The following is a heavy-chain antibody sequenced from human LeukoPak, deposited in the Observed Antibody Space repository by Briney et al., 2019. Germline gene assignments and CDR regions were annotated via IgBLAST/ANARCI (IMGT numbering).Heavy chain of an antibody. Sequence: GGSLRLSCAASGFTLSDPYMDWVRQAPGKGLEWFRRNRNRAKNYTTEYAASVKARFTISRDDSKNSLYLQMNSLKTEDTAVYYCVRSGSYYFDYWGQGTLVTVSS. D-gene: IGHD3-10*01. CDR1: GFTLSDPY. CDR2: NRNRAKNYTT. V-gene: IGHV3-72*01. J-gene: IGHJ4*02. CDR3: VRSGSYYFDY.